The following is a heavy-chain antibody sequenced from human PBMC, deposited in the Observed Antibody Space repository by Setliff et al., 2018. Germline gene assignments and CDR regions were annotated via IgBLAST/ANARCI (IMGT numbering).Heavy chain of an antibody. D-gene: IGHD2-15*01. J-gene: IGHJ4*02. Sequence: PGESLKISCAVSGLIVSDIHMTWVRQAPGKGLEWVAVIWDDGGNKYHADSVKGRFTISRDHSKNTLYLQMNSLRPEDTAVYYCARTCSGSGCYAGLESWGQGTPVTVSS. CDR1: GLIVSDIH. V-gene: IGHV3-33*08. CDR3: ARTCSGSGCYAGLES. CDR2: IWDDGGNK.